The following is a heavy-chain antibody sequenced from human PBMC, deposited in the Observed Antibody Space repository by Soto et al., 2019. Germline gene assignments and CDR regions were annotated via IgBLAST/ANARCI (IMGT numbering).Heavy chain of an antibody. CDR3: ATMGTPVTGLYYFDY. V-gene: IGHV4-30-4*01. Sequence: SETLSLTCTVSGGSISSGNYYWSWIRQPPGKGLLCIGFISYSGTTHYSASLRSRVSISVDTSKNQFSLDLSSVTAADTAVYYCATMGTPVTGLYYFDYWGQGTLVTVSS. D-gene: IGHD4-17*01. CDR1: GGSISSGNYY. CDR2: ISYSGTT. J-gene: IGHJ4*02.